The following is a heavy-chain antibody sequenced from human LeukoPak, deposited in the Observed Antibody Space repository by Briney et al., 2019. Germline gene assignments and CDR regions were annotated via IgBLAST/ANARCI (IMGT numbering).Heavy chain of an antibody. J-gene: IGHJ4*02. CDR2: IYYSGST. V-gene: IGHV4-59*01. Sequence: SETLSLTCTVSGGSISSYYWSWIRQPPGKGLEWIGYIYYSGSTNYNPPLKSRVTISVDTSKNQFSLKLSSVTAADTAVYYCARGRLWFGDAILFDYWGQGTLVTVSS. D-gene: IGHD3-10*01. CDR1: GGSISSYY. CDR3: ARGRLWFGDAILFDY.